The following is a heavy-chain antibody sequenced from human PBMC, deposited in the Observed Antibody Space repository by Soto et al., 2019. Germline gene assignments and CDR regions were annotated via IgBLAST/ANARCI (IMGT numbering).Heavy chain of an antibody. D-gene: IGHD3-16*01. CDR3: ANDMIRNHRYDY. CDR1: GFTFSSYA. Sequence: QPGGSLRLSCAASGFTFSSYAMSWVRQAPGKGLEWVSAISGSGGSTYYADSVKGRFTISRDNSKNTLYLQMNSLRAEDTAVYYCANDMIRNHRYDYWAQGTLVTVSS. CDR2: ISGSGGST. V-gene: IGHV3-23*01. J-gene: IGHJ4*02.